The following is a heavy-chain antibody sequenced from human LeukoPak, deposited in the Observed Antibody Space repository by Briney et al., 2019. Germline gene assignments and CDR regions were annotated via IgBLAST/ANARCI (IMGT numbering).Heavy chain of an antibody. D-gene: IGHD4-23*01. J-gene: IGHJ6*04. CDR2: FDPEDGET. CDR3: ARVKRDRWNYAMDV. CDR1: GYTLTELS. V-gene: IGHV1-24*01. Sequence: ASVKVSCKVSGYTLTELSMHWVRQAPGKGLEWMGGFDPEDGETIYAQKFQGRVTMTEDTSTDTAYMELSSLRSEDTAVYYCARVKRDRWNYAMDVWGKGTTVTVSS.